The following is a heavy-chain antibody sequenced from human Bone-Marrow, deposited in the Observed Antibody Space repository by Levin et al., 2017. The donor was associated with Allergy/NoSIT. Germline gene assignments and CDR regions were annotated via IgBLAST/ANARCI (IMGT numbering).Heavy chain of an antibody. V-gene: IGHV3-23*01. CDR2: ISGSGGTT. J-gene: IGHJ4*02. CDR3: AKEMIPYCSGTSCYMTDY. Sequence: GGSLRLSCAASGFTFSSYAMSWVRQAPGKGLEWVSVISGSGGTTYYADSVKGRFTISRDNSKNTLYLQMNSLRAEDTAVYYCAKEMIPYCSGTSCYMTDYWGQGTLVTVSS. CDR1: GFTFSSYA. D-gene: IGHD2-2*02.